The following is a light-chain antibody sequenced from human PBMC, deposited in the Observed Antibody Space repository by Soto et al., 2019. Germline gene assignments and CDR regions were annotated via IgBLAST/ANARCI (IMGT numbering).Light chain of an antibody. J-gene: IGLJ3*02. Sequence: QSVLTQPPSVSAAPGQKVTMSCSGGSSNIGDSYVSWYQHLPGTAPKLLIYETEKRPSDIPDRFSASKSGTSATLGISGLQPGDEADYYCGTWDSSLSVWVFGGGTKLTVL. CDR3: GTWDSSLSVWV. CDR1: SSNIGDSY. CDR2: ETE. V-gene: IGLV1-51*02.